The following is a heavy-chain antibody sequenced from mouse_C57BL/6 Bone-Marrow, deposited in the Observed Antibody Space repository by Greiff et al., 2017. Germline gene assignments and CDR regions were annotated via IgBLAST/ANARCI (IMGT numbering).Heavy chain of an antibody. D-gene: IGHD1-1*01. Sequence: VKLVESGPGLVAPSQSLSITCTVSGFSLTSYAISWVRQPPGKGLEWLGVIWTGGGTNYNSALKSRLSISKDNSKSQVFLKMNSLQTDGTARYYCARNLGLLLRPYYYAMDYWGQGTSVTVSS. CDR3: ARNLGLLLRPYYYAMDY. CDR2: IWTGGGT. V-gene: IGHV2-9-1*01. CDR1: GFSLTSYA. J-gene: IGHJ4*01.